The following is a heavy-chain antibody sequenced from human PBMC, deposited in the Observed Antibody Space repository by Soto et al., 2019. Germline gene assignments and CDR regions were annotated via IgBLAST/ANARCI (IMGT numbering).Heavy chain of an antibody. D-gene: IGHD3-22*01. CDR3: AIGDYYYDSSGYSPHFDY. V-gene: IGHV4-4*07. Sequence: SETLSLTCTVSGGSINTFYWSWVRQPAGKGLEWIGRIFSSGSTSFNPSLKSRVTMSVDTAKNQFSLKLSSVTAADTAVYYCAIGDYYYDSSGYSPHFDYWGQGTLVTVPQ. CDR1: GGSINTFY. CDR2: IFSSGST. J-gene: IGHJ4*02.